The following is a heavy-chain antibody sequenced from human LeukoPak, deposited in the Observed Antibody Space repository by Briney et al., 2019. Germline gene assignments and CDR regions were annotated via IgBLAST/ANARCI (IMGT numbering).Heavy chain of an antibody. D-gene: IGHD1-26*01. J-gene: IGHJ4*02. Sequence: ASVKVSCKTSGYIFTNYGVSWVRQAPGQGLEWMGWISTFNGNTNYAQKLQDRVTMTTDTSTSTAYMELKSLRSDDTAVYYCARDHRAGATLNFDYWGQGSLVTVSS. V-gene: IGHV1-18*01. CDR3: ARDHRAGATLNFDY. CDR2: ISTFNGNT. CDR1: GYIFTNYG.